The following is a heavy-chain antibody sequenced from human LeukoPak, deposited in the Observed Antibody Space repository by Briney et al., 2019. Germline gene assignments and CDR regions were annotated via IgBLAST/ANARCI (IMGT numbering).Heavy chain of an antibody. Sequence: GGSLRLSCAASGFTFDDYAMHWVRQAPGKGLEWVSGISWNSGSIGYADSVKGRFTISRDNAKNSLYLQMNSLRAEDTALYYCAKDIRVATIDNYYYYYGMDVWGQGTTVTVSS. J-gene: IGHJ6*02. V-gene: IGHV3-9*01. CDR2: ISWNSGSI. CDR1: GFTFDDYA. D-gene: IGHD5-12*01. CDR3: AKDIRVATIDNYYYYYGMDV.